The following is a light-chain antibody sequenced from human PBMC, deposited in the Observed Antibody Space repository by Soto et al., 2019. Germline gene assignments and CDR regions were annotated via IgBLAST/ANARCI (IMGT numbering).Light chain of an antibody. CDR1: QTVSSNY. CDR2: GAS. CDR3: QQYGSSPCT. Sequence: EIVLTQSPGTLSLSPGERATLSCRASQTVSSNYLAWYRQKPGQAPRLLIYGASSRATGIPDRVSGSGSGTGFTLTISRLEPEDFAVYYCQQYGSSPCTFGQGTKLEIK. J-gene: IGKJ2*02. V-gene: IGKV3-20*01.